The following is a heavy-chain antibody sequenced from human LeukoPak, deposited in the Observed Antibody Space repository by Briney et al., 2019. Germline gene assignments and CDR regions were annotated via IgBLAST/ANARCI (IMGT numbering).Heavy chain of an antibody. Sequence: SETLSLTCAVYNTSFSGYYWSWLRQPPGKGLEWIGEINYSGSANYNPSLKSRVTISVDTSKNQFSLKVTSLTAADTAVYYCARGHRDIVVVSAVYWNYWGQGTLVTVSS. D-gene: IGHD2-2*01. J-gene: IGHJ4*02. V-gene: IGHV4-34*01. CDR1: NTSFSGYY. CDR2: INYSGSA. CDR3: ARGHRDIVVVSAVYWNY.